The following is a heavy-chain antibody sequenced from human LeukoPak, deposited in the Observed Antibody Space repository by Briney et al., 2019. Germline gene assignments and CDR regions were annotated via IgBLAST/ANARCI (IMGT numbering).Heavy chain of an antibody. V-gene: IGHV4-39*01. CDR1: GGSISSSSFY. CDR3: ARHRGYRNPADS. D-gene: IGHD5-18*01. J-gene: IGHJ5*01. CDR2: IYYTGIM. Sequence: SETLSLTCAVSGGSISSSSFYWGWIRQSPGKGLECLGSIYYTGIMYYNPSLKSRLTISVDTSKRQFSLKLSSVTAADTAVYYCARHRGYRNPADSWGQGTLVTVSS.